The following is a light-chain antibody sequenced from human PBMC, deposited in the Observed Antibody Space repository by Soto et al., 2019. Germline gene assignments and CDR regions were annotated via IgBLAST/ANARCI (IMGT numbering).Light chain of an antibody. J-gene: IGLJ3*02. CDR3: AAWDDGLNGWL. CDR2: ANN. CDR1: NSNVGNNT. Sequence: QSVLTQPPSASGTPGQRVTISCSGSNSNVGNNTVNWYQQFPGTSPRLLIEANNQRASGVPDRFSGSKSANSASLAISGLKSEDEADYYCAAWDDGLNGWLFGAGTKVTVL. V-gene: IGLV1-44*01.